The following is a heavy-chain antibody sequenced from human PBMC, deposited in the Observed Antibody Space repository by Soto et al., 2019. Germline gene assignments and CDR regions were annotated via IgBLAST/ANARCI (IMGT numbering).Heavy chain of an antibody. CDR2: IYYSGST. CDR1: GGSIGSSSYY. V-gene: IGHV4-39*01. D-gene: IGHD2-15*01. Sequence: SVTLSLTCTVSGGSIGSSSYYWGWVRQPPGKGLEWIGSIYYSGSTYYNPSLKSRVTISVDTSKNQFSLKLSSVTAADTAVYYCARLKGYXSGGSCYSPYYYYGMDVWGQGTTVTVSS. J-gene: IGHJ6*02. CDR3: ARLKGYXSGGSCYSPYYYYGMDV.